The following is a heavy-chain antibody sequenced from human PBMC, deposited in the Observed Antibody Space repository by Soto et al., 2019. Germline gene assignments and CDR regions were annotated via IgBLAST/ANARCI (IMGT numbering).Heavy chain of an antibody. CDR1: GFTFSSYA. CDR3: AKQGNYVHYYYYMDV. V-gene: IGHV3-23*01. Sequence: EVQLLESGGGLVQPGGSLRLSCAASGFTFSSYAMSWVRQAPGKGLEWISAISGSGGSTYYADSVKGRFTISRDNSKNTLYLQMNSLRAEDTAVYYCAKQGNYVHYYYYMDVWGKGTTVTVSS. D-gene: IGHD3-16*01. J-gene: IGHJ6*03. CDR2: ISGSGGST.